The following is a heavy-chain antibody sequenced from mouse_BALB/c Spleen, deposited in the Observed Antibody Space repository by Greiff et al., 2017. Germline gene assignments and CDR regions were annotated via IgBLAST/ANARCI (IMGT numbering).Heavy chain of an antibody. J-gene: IGHJ1*01. Sequence: EVKVVESGGGLVQPGGSLRLSCATSGFTFSDFYMEWVRQPPGKRLEWIAASRNKANDYTTEYSASVKGRFIVSRDTSQSILYLQMNALRAEDTAIYYCARDYYGSSYGYFDVWGAGTTVTVSS. V-gene: IGHV7-1*02. CDR3: ARDYYGSSYGYFDV. D-gene: IGHD1-1*01. CDR2: SRNKANDYTT. CDR1: GFTFSDFY.